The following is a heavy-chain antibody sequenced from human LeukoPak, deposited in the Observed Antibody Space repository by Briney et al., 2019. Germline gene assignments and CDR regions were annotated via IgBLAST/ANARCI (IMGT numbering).Heavy chain of an antibody. Sequence: ASVKVSCKASGYTFTSYAMHWVRQAPGQRLEWMGWINAGNGNTKYSQKFQGRVTITRDTSASTAYMELSSLRSEDMAVYYCARSPIYCSSTSCYGGEHDWFDPWGQGTLVTVSS. CDR3: ARSPIYCSSTSCYGGEHDWFDP. V-gene: IGHV1-3*01. CDR1: GYTFTSYA. CDR2: INAGNGNT. D-gene: IGHD2-2*01. J-gene: IGHJ5*02.